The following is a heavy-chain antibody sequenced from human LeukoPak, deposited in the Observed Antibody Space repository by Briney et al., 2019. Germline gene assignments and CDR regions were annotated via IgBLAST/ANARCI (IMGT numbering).Heavy chain of an antibody. V-gene: IGHV3-7*01. CDR2: IKEDGREK. CDR1: GFTFSDYW. J-gene: IGHJ6*03. Sequence: QAGGSLRLSCVASGFTFSDYWMSWVRQAPGKGLEWVANIKEDGREKNYVDSVKGRFTISRDNATNSLFLQMNSLRAEDTADYFCARQPFFRGYSYGYGGPYYYFYMDVWGKGATVTVSS. D-gene: IGHD5-18*01. CDR3: ARQPFFRGYSYGYGGPYYYFYMDV.